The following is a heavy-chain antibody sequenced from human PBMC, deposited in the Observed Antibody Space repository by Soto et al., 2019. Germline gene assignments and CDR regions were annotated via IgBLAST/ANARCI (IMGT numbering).Heavy chain of an antibody. J-gene: IGHJ4*02. V-gene: IGHV3-11*06. CDR1: GFSFSDSY. CDR2: ISGGSSYT. Sequence: QVHLVESGGDLVKPGGSLRLACAASGFSFSDSYMSWVRQAPGKGLEWLSYISGGSSYTNYADSVQGRFIISRDNAKGSLYLEMNSLRADDTAVYYCAKTIVAASGYYFDHWGQGNLVTVSS. CDR3: AKTIVAASGYYFDH. D-gene: IGHD2-21*01.